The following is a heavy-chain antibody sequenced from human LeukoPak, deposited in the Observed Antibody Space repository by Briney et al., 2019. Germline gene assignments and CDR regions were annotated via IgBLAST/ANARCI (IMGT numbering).Heavy chain of an antibody. CDR3: ARESNITIFGVVTGNFDY. D-gene: IGHD3-3*01. J-gene: IGHJ4*02. Sequence: ASVKVSCKASGYTFTSYGISWVRQAPGQGLEWMGWISAYNGNTNYAQKLQGRVTMTTDTSTSTAYMELRSLRSEDTAVYYCARESNITIFGVVTGNFDYWGQGTLVAVSS. V-gene: IGHV1-18*01. CDR2: ISAYNGNT. CDR1: GYTFTSYG.